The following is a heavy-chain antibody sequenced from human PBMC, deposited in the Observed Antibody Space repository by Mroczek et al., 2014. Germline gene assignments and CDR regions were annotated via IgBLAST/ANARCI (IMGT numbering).Heavy chain of an antibody. D-gene: IGHD1-7*01. V-gene: IGHV3-15*01. J-gene: IGHJ3*02. CDR3: TTGGMSETGTTARWDAFDI. CDR1: GFTFSNAW. CDR2: IKSKTDGGTT. Sequence: VQLVESGGGLVKPGGSLRLSCAASGFTFSNAWMSWVRQAPGKGLEWVGRIKSKTDGGTTDYAAPVKGRFTISRDDSKNTLYLQMNSLKTXDTAVYYCTTGGMSETGTTARWDAFDIWGQGTMVTVSS.